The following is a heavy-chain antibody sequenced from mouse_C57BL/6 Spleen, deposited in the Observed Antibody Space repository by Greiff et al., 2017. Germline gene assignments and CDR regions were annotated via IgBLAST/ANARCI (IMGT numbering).Heavy chain of an antibody. CDR1: GYTFTDYE. J-gene: IGHJ2*01. CDR2: IDPETGGT. CDR3: TRRDGYFDY. D-gene: IGHD2-3*01. Sequence: LQESGAELVRPGASVTLSCKASGYTFTDYEMHWVKQTPVHGLEWIGAIDPETGGTAYNQKFKGKAMLTADKSSSTAYMELRSLTSEDSAVYYCTRRDGYFDYWGQGTTLTVSS. V-gene: IGHV1-15*01.